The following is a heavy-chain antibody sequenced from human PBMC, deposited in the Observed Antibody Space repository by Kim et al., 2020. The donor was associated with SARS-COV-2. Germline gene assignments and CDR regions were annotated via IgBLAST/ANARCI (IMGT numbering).Heavy chain of an antibody. CDR3: ARTRSYSSWAYSFYCHMDV. V-gene: IGHV4-34*01. D-gene: IGHD6-6*01. J-gene: IGHJ6*03. CDR2: INHSGSS. CDR1: GGSSSGYY. Sequence: SETLSLTCTVYGGSSSGYYWSWIRQPPGKGLEWIGEINHSGSSNYNPSLKSRVTISVDTSKNQLSLKLSSVTAADTAVYYCARTRSYSSWAYSFYCHMDV.